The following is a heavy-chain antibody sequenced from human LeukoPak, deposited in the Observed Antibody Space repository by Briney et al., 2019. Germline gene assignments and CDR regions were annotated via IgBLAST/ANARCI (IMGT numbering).Heavy chain of an antibody. D-gene: IGHD6-13*01. CDR2: IYYSGST. CDR1: GGSISSSSYY. Sequence: PSETLSLTCTVSGGSISSSSYYWGWIRHPPGKGLEWIGSIYYSGSTYYNPSLKSRVTISVDTSKNQFSLKLSSVTAADTAVYYCARDLMSSSWTDYYYYYMDVWGKGTTVTVSS. CDR3: ARDLMSSSWTDYYYYYMDV. J-gene: IGHJ6*03. V-gene: IGHV4-39*07.